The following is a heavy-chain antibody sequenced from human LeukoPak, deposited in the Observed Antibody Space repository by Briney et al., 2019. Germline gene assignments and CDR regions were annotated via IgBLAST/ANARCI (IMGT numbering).Heavy chain of an antibody. V-gene: IGHV3-23*01. CDR2: ISGSGGST. J-gene: IGHJ4*02. Sequence: PGGSLRLSCAAPGFTFSSYAMSWVRQAPGKGLEWVSAISGSGGSTYYADSVKGRFTISRDNSKNTLYLQMNNLGAEDTAVYYCAKADPASCARGICSNVVTALPAYWGQGTLVTVSS. CDR1: GFTFSSYA. CDR3: AKADPASCARGICSNVVTALPAY. D-gene: IGHD2-21*02.